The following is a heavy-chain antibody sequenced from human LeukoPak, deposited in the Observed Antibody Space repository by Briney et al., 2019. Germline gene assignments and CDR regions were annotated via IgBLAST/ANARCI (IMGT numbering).Heavy chain of an antibody. D-gene: IGHD3-22*01. CDR1: GFTFSSYA. CDR3: ARGFFYDSSGRHFDY. CDR2: ISYDGSNK. J-gene: IGHJ4*02. Sequence: GGSLRLSCAASGFTFSSYAMHWVRQAPGKGLEWVAVISYDGSNKYYADSVKGRFTISRDNSKNTLYLQVNSLRAEDTAVYYCARGFFYDSSGRHFDYWGQGTLVTVSS. V-gene: IGHV3-30-3*01.